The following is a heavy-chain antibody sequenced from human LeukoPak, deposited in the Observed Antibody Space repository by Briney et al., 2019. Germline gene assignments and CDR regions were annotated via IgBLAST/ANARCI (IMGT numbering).Heavy chain of an antibody. V-gene: IGHV3-53*01. D-gene: IGHD3-3*01. CDR1: GFTVSSNY. J-gene: IGHJ6*03. CDR2: IYSGGST. Sequence: GGSLRLSCAASGFTVSSNYMSWVRQAPGKGLEWVSVIYSGGSTYYADSVKGRFTISRDSSKNTLYLQMNSLRAEDTAVYYCAKGSKEVLFTRDHCMDVWGKGTTVTISS. CDR3: AKGSKEVLFTRDHCMDV.